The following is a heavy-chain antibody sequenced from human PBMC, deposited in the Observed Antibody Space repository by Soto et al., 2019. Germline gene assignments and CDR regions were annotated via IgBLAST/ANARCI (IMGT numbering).Heavy chain of an antibody. V-gene: IGHV4-34*01. J-gene: IGHJ5*02. D-gene: IGHD6-13*01. CDR2: INHSGST. Sequence: SETLSLTCAVYGGSFSGYYWSWIRQPPGKGLEWIGEINHSGSTNYNPSLKSRVTISVDTSKNQFSLKLSSVTAADTAVYYCARLYSSSQPAWGQGTLVTVSS. CDR1: GGSFSGYY. CDR3: ARLYSSSQPA.